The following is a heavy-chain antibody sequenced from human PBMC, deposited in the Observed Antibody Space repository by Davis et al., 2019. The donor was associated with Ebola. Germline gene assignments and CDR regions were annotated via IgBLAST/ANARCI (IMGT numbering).Heavy chain of an antibody. V-gene: IGHV3-21*01. D-gene: IGHD3-16*01. Sequence: GESLKISCAASGFTFSSYSMNWVRQAPGKGLEWVSSMSSSSSYRYYADSVKGRFTISRDNAKNSLYLQMNSLRAEDTAVYYCARDQGGPLDYWGQGTLVTVSS. CDR3: ARDQGGPLDY. J-gene: IGHJ4*02. CDR1: GFTFSSYS. CDR2: MSSSSSYR.